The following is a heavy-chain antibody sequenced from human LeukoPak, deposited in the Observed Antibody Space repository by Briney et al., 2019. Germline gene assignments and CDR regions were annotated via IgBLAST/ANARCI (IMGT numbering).Heavy chain of an antibody. CDR1: GFTFSSYG. CDR3: AKNRLVQGDFDY. D-gene: IGHD6-19*01. CDR2: IRYDGSNK. V-gene: IGHV3-30*02. Sequence: GGSLRLSCTASGFTFSSYGMHWVRQAPGKGLEWVAFIRYDGSNKYYADSVKGRFTISRDNSKNTLYLQMNSLRAEDTAVYYCAKNRLVQGDFDYWGQGTLVTVSS. J-gene: IGHJ4*02.